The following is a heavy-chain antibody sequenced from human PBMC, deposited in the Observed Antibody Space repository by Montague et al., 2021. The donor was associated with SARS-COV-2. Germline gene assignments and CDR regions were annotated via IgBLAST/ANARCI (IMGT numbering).Heavy chain of an antibody. J-gene: IGHJ4*02. V-gene: IGHV4-59*08. CDR1: GGSISSYY. Sequence: SETLSLTCTVSGGSISSYYWSWIRQPPGKGLEWIGYICYSGSTNYNPSLKSRVTISVDTSKNQFSLKLSSVTAADTAVYYCARQNGRRWGFAVAGALDYWGQGTLVTVSS. CDR3: ARQNGRRWGFAVAGALDY. D-gene: IGHD6-19*01. CDR2: ICYSGST.